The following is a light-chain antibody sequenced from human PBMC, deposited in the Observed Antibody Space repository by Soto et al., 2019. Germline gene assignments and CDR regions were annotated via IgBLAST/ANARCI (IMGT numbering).Light chain of an antibody. J-gene: IGLJ2*01. V-gene: IGLV1-40*01. CDR1: SSNIGAGYD. Sequence: QSVLTQPPSVSGAPGQRVTISCTGTSSNIGAGYDVYWYQQLPGTAPKLLISGNNNRPSGVPDRFSGSRSGTAASLAITGLQAEDEADYYCATWDGSLPAEVFGGGTQLTVL. CDR2: GNN. CDR3: ATWDGSLPAEV.